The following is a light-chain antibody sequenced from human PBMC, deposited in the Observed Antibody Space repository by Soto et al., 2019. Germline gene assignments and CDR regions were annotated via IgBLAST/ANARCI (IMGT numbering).Light chain of an antibody. CDR3: QRYGSSPRST. Sequence: EIVLTQSPGTLSLSPGETATLSCRASQSVSSSYLAWYLQKPGQAPRLLIYGASSRATGIPDMFSGSGSGRDFTLTISRLEPEDFAVYYCQRYGSSPRSTFGQGTKLEIK. J-gene: IGKJ2*01. CDR1: QSVSSSY. CDR2: GAS. V-gene: IGKV3-20*01.